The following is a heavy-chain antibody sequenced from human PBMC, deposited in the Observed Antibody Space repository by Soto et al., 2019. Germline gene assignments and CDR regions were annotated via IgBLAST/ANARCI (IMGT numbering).Heavy chain of an antibody. J-gene: IGHJ4*02. CDR3: ASCPSCYSNGGTDY. D-gene: IGHD2-15*01. Sequence: ASVKVSCKASGYTFTSYGISWVRQAPGQGLEWMGWISAYNGNTNYAQKLQGRVTMTTDTSTSTAYMELRSLRSDDTAVYYCASCPSCYSNGGTDYWGQGTLVTVSS. CDR2: ISAYNGNT. CDR1: GYTFTSYG. V-gene: IGHV1-18*01.